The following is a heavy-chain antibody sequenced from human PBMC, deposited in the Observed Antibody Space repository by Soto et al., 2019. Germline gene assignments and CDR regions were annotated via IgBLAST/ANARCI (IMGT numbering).Heavy chain of an antibody. V-gene: IGHV4-31*03. Sequence: QVQLQESGPGLVKPSQTLSLTCTVSGGSISSGGYYWSWIRQHPGKGLEWIGYIYYSGSTYYNPSLKSRVTISVDTLKNQFSLKLSSVTAAYTAVYYCARELFDALAGTGGDYWGQGTLVTVSS. CDR1: GGSISSGGYY. CDR3: ARELFDALAGTGGDY. J-gene: IGHJ4*02. D-gene: IGHD6-19*01. CDR2: IYYSGST.